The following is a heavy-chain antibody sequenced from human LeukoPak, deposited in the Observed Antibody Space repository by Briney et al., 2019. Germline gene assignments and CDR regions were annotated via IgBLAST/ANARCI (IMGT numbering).Heavy chain of an antibody. J-gene: IGHJ3*01. CDR2: VDPEDAKA. V-gene: IGHV1-69-2*01. CDR3: ATSGRSSLAFDV. D-gene: IGHD3-10*01. CDR1: GYTSSDYY. Sequence: ASVKISCKSSGYTSSDYYIHWVRQAPGGGLQWLGRVDPEDAKAVYSENLQGRVTITADSFSDSTYMFLSSLTSEDTAFYYCATSGRSSLAFDVWGQGTVVTVSS.